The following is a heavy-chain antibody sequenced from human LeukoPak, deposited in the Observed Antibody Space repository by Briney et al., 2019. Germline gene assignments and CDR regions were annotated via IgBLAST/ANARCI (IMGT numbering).Heavy chain of an antibody. D-gene: IGHD3-22*01. CDR2: IKQDGSEK. J-gene: IGHJ4*02. Sequence: PGGSLRLSCAASGFTFSSYWMSWVRQAPGKGLEWVANIKQDGSEKYYVDSVKGRFTISRDNAKNSLYLQMNSLRAEDTAVYYCARGSSTYYYDSSGYYYLAFDYWGQGTLVTVSS. CDR3: ARGSSTYYYDSSGYYYLAFDY. CDR1: GFTFSSYW. V-gene: IGHV3-7*01.